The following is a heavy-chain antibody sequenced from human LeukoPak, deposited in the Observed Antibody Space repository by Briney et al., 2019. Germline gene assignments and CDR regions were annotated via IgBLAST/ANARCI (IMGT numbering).Heavy chain of an antibody. CDR2: INPSGGST. J-gene: IGHJ4*02. D-gene: IGHD2-2*01. CDR3: ARLRGYCSSTSCHAFDY. Sequence: ASVKVSRKASGYTFTSYYMHWVRQAPGQGLEWMGIINPSGGSTSYAQKFQGRVTMTRDTSTSTVYMELSSLRSEDTAVYYCARLRGYCSSTSCHAFDYWGQGTLVTVSS. CDR1: GYTFTSYY. V-gene: IGHV1-46*01.